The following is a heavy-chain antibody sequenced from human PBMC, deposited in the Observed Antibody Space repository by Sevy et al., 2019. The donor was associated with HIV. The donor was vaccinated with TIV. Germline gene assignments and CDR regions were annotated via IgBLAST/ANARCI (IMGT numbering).Heavy chain of an antibody. V-gene: IGHV4-34*01. J-gene: IGHJ6*02. D-gene: IGHD2-2*01. CDR1: GGSFSGYY. CDR2: INHSGST. CDR3: ARGGTHIVVVPAAKAGEDYCYGMDV. Sequence: SETLSLTCAVYGGSFSGYYWSWIRQPPGKGLEWIGEINHSGSTNYNPSLKSRVTISVDTSKNQFSLKLSSVTAADTAVYYWARGGTHIVVVPAAKAGEDYCYGMDVWGQGTTVTVSS.